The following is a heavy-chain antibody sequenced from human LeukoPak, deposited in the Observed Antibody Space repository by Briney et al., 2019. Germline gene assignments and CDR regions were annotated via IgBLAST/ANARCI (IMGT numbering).Heavy chain of an antibody. V-gene: IGHV4-4*07. Sequence: SETLSLTCTVSGGPISSYSWSWIRQPAGKGLEWIGLIYTSGSTNYNPSLKSRVTMSVDTSKNQLSLKLNSVTAADTAVYYCARMICGGDCRFPSYNSIDPWGQGTLVTVSS. D-gene: IGHD2-21*02. J-gene: IGHJ5*02. CDR1: GGPISSYS. CDR3: ARMICGGDCRFPSYNSIDP. CDR2: IYTSGST.